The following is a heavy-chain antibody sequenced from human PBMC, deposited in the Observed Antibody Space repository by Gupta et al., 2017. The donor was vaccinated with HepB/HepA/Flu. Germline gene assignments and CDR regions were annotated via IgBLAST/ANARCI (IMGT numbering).Heavy chain of an antibody. CDR3: ARIMVAASHFDY. D-gene: IGHD2-15*01. Sequence: EVQLVESGGGLVQPGGSLRLSCAASGFTVSRYWLTWVRQAPGKGLEWVANIKEEGSEYYYVGSVKGRFTISRDNAKNSLYLEMNSLRAEDTAVYYCARIMVAASHFDYWGQGTLVTVSS. V-gene: IGHV3-7*01. CDR2: IKEEGSEY. J-gene: IGHJ4*02. CDR1: GFTVSRYW.